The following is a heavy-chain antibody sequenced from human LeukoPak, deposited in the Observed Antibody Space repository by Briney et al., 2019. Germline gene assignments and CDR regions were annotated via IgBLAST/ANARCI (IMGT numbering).Heavy chain of an antibody. CDR1: GFTVRSSY. CDR2: IYNSGST. CDR3: ARMSPMDAFEI. V-gene: IGHV3-53*01. Sequence: PGGSLSLSCAASGFTVRSSYMSWVRQPPGKGLEWVSVIYNSGSTNYADSVKGRFTISGDSSKNKLYLQMSSVSAEDTDVYYCARMSPMDAFEIWRRGTMAIVS. J-gene: IGHJ3*02.